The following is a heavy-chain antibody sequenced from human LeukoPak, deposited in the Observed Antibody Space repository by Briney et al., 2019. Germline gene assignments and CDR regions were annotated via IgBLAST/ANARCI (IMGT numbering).Heavy chain of an antibody. J-gene: IGHJ4*02. CDR1: GGSISSSYY. CDR2: IYYSGST. D-gene: IGHD6-19*01. CDR3: ARTGYSTGWDRFSFVY. V-gene: IGHV4-39*01. Sequence: SETLSLTCTVSGGSISSSYYWGWIRQPPGKGLECIGGIYYSGSTYYNPSLKSRVTISIDTSKNQFSLKLTSVTAADTAVYYCARTGYSTGWDRFSFVYWGQGTLVTVSS.